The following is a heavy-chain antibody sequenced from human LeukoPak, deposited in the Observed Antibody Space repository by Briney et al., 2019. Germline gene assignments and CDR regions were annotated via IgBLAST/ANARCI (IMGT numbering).Heavy chain of an antibody. CDR1: GYTFTSNY. V-gene: IGHV1-2*02. CDR2: ISPSGGST. J-gene: IGHJ4*02. D-gene: IGHD1-26*01. Sequence: ASVKVSCKAFGYTFTSNYMHWVRQAPGQGPEWMGVISPSGGSTTYAQKFQGRVTMTRDTSISTAYMELSRLRSDDTAVYYCARVDVGANFDYWGQGTLVTVSS. CDR3: ARVDVGANFDY.